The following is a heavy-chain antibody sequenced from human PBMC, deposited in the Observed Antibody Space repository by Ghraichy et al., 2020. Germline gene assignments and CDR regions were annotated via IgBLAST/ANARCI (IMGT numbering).Heavy chain of an antibody. CDR2: IRADGSEK. CDR1: GFTFSSYW. J-gene: IGHJ4*02. Sequence: GGSLRLSCAVSGFTFSSYWMSWVRQAPGKGLEWVANIRADGSEKYYVASVKGRFTISRDNAKNSLYLQMNSLRAEDTAVYYCARSSGWDLGQGTLVTVS. CDR3: ARSSGWD. V-gene: IGHV3-7*03. D-gene: IGHD6-19*01.